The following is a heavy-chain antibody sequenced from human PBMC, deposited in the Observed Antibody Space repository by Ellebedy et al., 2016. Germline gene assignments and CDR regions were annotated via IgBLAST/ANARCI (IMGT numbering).Heavy chain of an antibody. CDR1: GGSISSYY. Sequence: SETLSLTCTVSGGSISSYYWSWIRQPPGKGLEWIGYIYYSGSTNYNPSLKSRVTISVDTSKNQFSLKLSSVTAADTTVYYCARVERGKGIAAAGTFDYWGQGTLVTVSS. J-gene: IGHJ4*02. D-gene: IGHD6-13*01. CDR3: ARVERGKGIAAAGTFDY. V-gene: IGHV4-59*01. CDR2: IYYSGST.